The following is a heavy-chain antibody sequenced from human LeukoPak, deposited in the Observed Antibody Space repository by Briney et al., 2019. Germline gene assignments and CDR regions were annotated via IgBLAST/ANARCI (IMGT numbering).Heavy chain of an antibody. V-gene: IGHV3-48*04. D-gene: IGHD2-15*01. J-gene: IGHJ4*02. CDR2: ISSSSSTI. CDR3: ARQLVVVAATRDDY. CDR1: GFTFSSYA. Sequence: PGGSLRLSYAAFGFTFSSYAMHWVRQAPGKGLEWVSYISSSSSTIYYADSVKGRFTISRDNAKNSLYLQMNSLRAEDTAVYYCARQLVVVAATRDDYWGQGALVTVSS.